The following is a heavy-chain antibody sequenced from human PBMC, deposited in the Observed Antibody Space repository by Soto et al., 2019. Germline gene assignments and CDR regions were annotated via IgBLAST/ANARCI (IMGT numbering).Heavy chain of an antibody. V-gene: IGHV3-23*01. Sequence: GGSLRLSCAASGFAFSTYAMSWVRQAPGKGLEWVSVISGSGGDTYYADSVKGRFTIARDNSKNTLYLQMNSLRAEDTAVYYCARELAPAAIGSYYYYYGMDVWGQGTTVTVSS. CDR1: GFAFSTYA. D-gene: IGHD2-2*01. J-gene: IGHJ6*02. CDR3: ARELAPAAIGSYYYYYGMDV. CDR2: ISGSGGDT.